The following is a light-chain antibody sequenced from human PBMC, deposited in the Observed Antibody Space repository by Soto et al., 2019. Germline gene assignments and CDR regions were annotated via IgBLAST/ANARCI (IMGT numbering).Light chain of an antibody. CDR3: SSYAVTNIFV. CDR1: NSNIGSNT. V-gene: IGLV2-8*01. CDR2: EVS. Sequence: QSVLTQPPSASGTPGQRVTISCSGSNSNIGSNTVNWYQQHPGKAPKVIIYEVSKRPSGVPDRFSGSKSGSTASLTVSGLQAEDEADYYCSSYAVTNIFVFGTGTKVTVL. J-gene: IGLJ1*01.